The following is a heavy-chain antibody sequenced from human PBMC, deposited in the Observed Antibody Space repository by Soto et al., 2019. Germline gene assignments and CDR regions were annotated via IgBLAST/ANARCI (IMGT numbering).Heavy chain of an antibody. CDR3: ASVYLLITTRVSDY. CDR1: GFTFSSYG. V-gene: IGHV3-33*01. J-gene: IGHJ4*02. CDR2: IRCDGSTI. Sequence: QVQLVESGGGLVQPGRSLRLSCAASGFTFSSYGMHWVRQAPGKGLEWESVIRCDGSTIYYADSVKGRFTISRDKSKNTLNLKMSSLRAEQTARYYCASVYLLITTRVSDYWGQGPLVTVSS. D-gene: IGHD1-20*01.